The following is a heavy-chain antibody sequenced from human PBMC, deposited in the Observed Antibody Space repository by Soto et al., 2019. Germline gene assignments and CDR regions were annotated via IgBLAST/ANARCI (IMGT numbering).Heavy chain of an antibody. CDR3: ARDCTNGVCYKH. J-gene: IGHJ1*01. D-gene: IGHD2-8*01. CDR2: IKQDGSEK. CDR1: GFTFSSYW. Sequence: CLRLSCAASGFTFSSYWMSWVRQAPGKGLEWVANIKQDGSEKYYVDSVKGRFTISRDNAKNSLYLQMNSLRAEDTAVYYCARDCTNGVCYKHWGQGILVTVSS. V-gene: IGHV3-7*03.